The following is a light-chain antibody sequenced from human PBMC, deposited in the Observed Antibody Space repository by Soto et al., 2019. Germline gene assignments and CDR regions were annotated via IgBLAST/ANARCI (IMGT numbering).Light chain of an antibody. CDR3: WSYAGSVV. Sequence: QSALTQPRSVSGSPGQSVTISCTGTSSDVGGYNYVSWYQQHPGKAPKVTIYDVTKRPSGVPDRFSGYTAGNTASLTIAGVQGEDEADYYCWSYAGSVVFGGGTKLTVL. V-gene: IGLV2-11*01. J-gene: IGLJ2*01. CDR2: DVT. CDR1: SSDVGGYNY.